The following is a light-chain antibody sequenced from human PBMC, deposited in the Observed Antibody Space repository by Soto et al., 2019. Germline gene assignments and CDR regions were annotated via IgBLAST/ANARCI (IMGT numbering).Light chain of an antibody. V-gene: IGKV1-5*03. CDR2: KAS. Sequence: DIQMTQSPSTLSASVGDRVTITCRASQSISSWLAWYQQKPGKAPKLLIYKASSLESGGPSRLSGSGSGTEFTLTISSLQPDDFATYYCQQYNSYSLSWTFGQGTKVDIK. J-gene: IGKJ1*01. CDR1: QSISSW. CDR3: QQYNSYSLSWT.